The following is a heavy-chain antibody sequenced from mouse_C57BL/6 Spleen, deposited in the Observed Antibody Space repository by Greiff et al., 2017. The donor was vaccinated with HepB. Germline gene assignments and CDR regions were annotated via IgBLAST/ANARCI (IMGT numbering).Heavy chain of an antibody. CDR2: IYPGSGST. CDR3: ARGGSYGNYADY. CDR1: GYTFTSYW. J-gene: IGHJ2*01. Sequence: QVQLQQPGAELVKPGASVKMSCKASGYTFTSYWITWVKQRPGQGLEWIGDIYPGSGSTNYNEKFKSKATLTVDTSSSTAYMQLSSLTSEDSAVYYCARGGSYGNYADYWGQGTTLTVSS. V-gene: IGHV1-55*01. D-gene: IGHD2-1*01.